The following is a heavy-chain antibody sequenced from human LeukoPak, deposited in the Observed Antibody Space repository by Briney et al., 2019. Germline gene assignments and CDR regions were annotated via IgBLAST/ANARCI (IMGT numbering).Heavy chain of an antibody. D-gene: IGHD3-10*02. J-gene: IGHJ6*04. CDR2: FSGSGGST. CDR1: GFTXSSYA. V-gene: IGHV3-23*01. Sequence: XXXSXXASGFTXSSYAMSWVRQAPGKGLEWVSTFSGSGGSTHYADSVKGRFTISRDNSKNTLYLQMNSLRAEDTAVYYCAELGITMIGGVWGKGTTVTISS. CDR3: AELGITMIGGV.